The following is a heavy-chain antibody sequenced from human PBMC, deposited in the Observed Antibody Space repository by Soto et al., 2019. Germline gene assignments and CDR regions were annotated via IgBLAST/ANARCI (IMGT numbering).Heavy chain of an antibody. CDR1: GGSISSSGYY. Sequence: HVQLQESGPGLVKPSQTLSLTCTVSGGSISSSGYYWSWLRQHPGKGLEWIGYIYYSGSTSYNPSLKSRVIISVDTSKHQFSLKLSSVTAADTAVYYCARSSGTTPGFVYWGQGTLVTVSS. J-gene: IGHJ4*02. V-gene: IGHV4-31*03. D-gene: IGHD1-26*01. CDR2: IYYSGST. CDR3: ARSSGTTPGFVY.